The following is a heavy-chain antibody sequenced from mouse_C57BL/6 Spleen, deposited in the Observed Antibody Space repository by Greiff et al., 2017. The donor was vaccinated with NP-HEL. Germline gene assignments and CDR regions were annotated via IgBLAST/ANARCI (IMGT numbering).Heavy chain of an antibody. V-gene: IGHV1-82*01. CDR2: IYPGDGDT. J-gene: IGHJ2*01. CDR3: ARSSHGSSPLFDY. Sequence: VQLQQSGPELVKPGASVKISCKASGYAFSSSWMNWVKQRPGKGLEWIGRIYPGDGDTNYNGKFKGKATLTADKSSSTAYMQLSSLTSEDSAVYFCARSSHGSSPLFDYWGQGTTLTVSS. CDR1: GYAFSSSW. D-gene: IGHD1-1*01.